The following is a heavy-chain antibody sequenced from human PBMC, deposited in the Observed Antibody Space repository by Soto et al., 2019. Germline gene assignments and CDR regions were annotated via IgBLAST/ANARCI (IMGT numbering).Heavy chain of an antibody. CDR1: GYTFTSYD. Sequence: ASVKVSCKASGYTFTSYDINWVRQATGQGLEWMGWMNPNSGNTGYAQKFQGRVTMTRNTSISTAYMELSSLRSEDTAVYYCASGAAMGHAEYFQHWGQGTLVTVSS. CDR2: MNPNSGNT. CDR3: ASGAAMGHAEYFQH. J-gene: IGHJ1*01. D-gene: IGHD2-2*01. V-gene: IGHV1-8*01.